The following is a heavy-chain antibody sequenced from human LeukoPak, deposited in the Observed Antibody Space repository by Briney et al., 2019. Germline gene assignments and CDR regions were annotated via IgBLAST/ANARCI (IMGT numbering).Heavy chain of an antibody. J-gene: IGHJ4*02. CDR1: GGTFSSYT. D-gene: IGHD3-22*01. V-gene: IGHV1-69*10. Sequence: ASVKVSCKASGGTFSSYTISWVRQAPGQGLEWMGGVIPILGIANYAQKFQGRVTITADKSTSTAYMELSSLRSEDTAVYYCARDRRYYDSSGYSIDYWGQGTLVTVSS. CDR3: ARDRRYYDSSGYSIDY. CDR2: VIPILGIA.